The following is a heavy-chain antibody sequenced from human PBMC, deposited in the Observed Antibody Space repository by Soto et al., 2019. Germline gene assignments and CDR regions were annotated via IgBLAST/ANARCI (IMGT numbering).Heavy chain of an antibody. CDR3: ARRDYSTSSIGPFDY. CDR2: VHYGGST. J-gene: IGHJ4*02. V-gene: IGHV4-59*11. D-gene: IGHD6-6*01. Sequence: SETLSLTFVVSGGSIGSHYWSWIRQPPGGGLEWIGYVHYGGSTNYNPSLKSRVTMSVDTSKNQFYLNLSSVTAAETALYFCARRDYSTSSIGPFDYWGQGILVTVSS. CDR1: GGSIGSHY.